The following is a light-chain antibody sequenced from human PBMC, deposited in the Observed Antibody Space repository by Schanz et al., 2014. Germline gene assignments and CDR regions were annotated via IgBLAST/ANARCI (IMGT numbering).Light chain of an antibody. CDR3: QHYNNWPPLA. CDR1: QSVSSTY. Sequence: EIVLTQSPDTLSLSPGERVTLSCRASQSVSSTYLAWYQQKPGQAPRLLIYGASTRAAGIPARFSGSGSGTEFTLTISSLQSEDFAVYYCQHYNNWPPLAFGGGTKVEIK. CDR2: GAS. J-gene: IGKJ4*01. V-gene: IGKV3-15*01.